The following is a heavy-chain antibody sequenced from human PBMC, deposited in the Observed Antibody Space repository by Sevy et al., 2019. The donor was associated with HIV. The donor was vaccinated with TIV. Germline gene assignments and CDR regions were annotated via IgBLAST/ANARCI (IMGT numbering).Heavy chain of an antibody. V-gene: IGHV3-23*01. Sequence: GGSLRLSCAASGFTFSTYAMTWVRQAPGRGLEWVSVISFSVGSTYYADSVKGRFTISKDNSKNTLYMQMNSLRAEETAVYYCAKDRVSGAYYTGDFDYWGQGTLVTVSS. D-gene: IGHD3-3*01. J-gene: IGHJ4*02. CDR1: GFTFSTYA. CDR3: AKDRVSGAYYTGDFDY. CDR2: ISFSVGST.